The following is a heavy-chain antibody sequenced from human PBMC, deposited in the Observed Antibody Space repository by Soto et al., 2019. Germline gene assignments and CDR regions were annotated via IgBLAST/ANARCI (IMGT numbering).Heavy chain of an antibody. CDR3: ASASSTSPLYYYYGMDV. D-gene: IGHD2-2*01. V-gene: IGHV3-7*01. Sequence: GGSLRLSCAASGFTFSSYWMSWVRQAPGKGLEWVANIKQDGREKYYVDSVKGRFTISRDNAKNSLYLQMNSLRAEDTAVYYCASASSTSPLYYYYGMDVWGQGTTVTVSS. J-gene: IGHJ6*02. CDR2: IKQDGREK. CDR1: GFTFSSYW.